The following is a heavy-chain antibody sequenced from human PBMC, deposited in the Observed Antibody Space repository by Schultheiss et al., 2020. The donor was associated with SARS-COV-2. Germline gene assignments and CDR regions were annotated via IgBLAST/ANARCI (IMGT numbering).Heavy chain of an antibody. Sequence: GGSLRLSCAASGFTFSSYAMSWVRQAPGKGLEWVSSISSGSGYIYYADSVKGRFTISRDNAKNSLYLQMNSLRAEDTAVYYCARALRSGSYYRDNYYFGMDVWGQGTTVTVSS. CDR3: ARALRSGSYYRDNYYFGMDV. D-gene: IGHD1-26*01. CDR1: GFTFSSYA. CDR2: ISSGSGYI. V-gene: IGHV3-21*06. J-gene: IGHJ6*02.